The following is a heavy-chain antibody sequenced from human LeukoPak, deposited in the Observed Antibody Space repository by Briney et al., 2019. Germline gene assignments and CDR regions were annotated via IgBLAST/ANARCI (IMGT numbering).Heavy chain of an antibody. Sequence: GGSLRLSCAASGFTFSSYSMNWVRQAPGKGLEWVSSISSSSSYIYYADSVKGRFTISRDNAKNSLYLQMNSLRAGDTAVYYCARESYGDYVFDYWGQGTLVTVSS. CDR1: GFTFSSYS. D-gene: IGHD4-17*01. J-gene: IGHJ4*02. V-gene: IGHV3-21*01. CDR2: ISSSSSYI. CDR3: ARESYGDYVFDY.